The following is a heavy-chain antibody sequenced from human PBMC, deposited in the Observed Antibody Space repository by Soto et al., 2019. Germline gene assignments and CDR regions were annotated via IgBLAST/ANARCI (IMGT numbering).Heavy chain of an antibody. J-gene: IGHJ6*02. CDR1: GGTFSSYA. CDR2: IIPIFGTA. Sequence: SVKVSCKASGGTFSSYAISWVRQAPGQGLEWVGGIIPIFGTANYAQKFQGRVTITADESTSTVYMELSSLRSEDTAVYYCARTDSSGYYRNYYYGMDVWGQGTTVTVSS. V-gene: IGHV1-69*13. D-gene: IGHD3-22*01. CDR3: ARTDSSGYYRNYYYGMDV.